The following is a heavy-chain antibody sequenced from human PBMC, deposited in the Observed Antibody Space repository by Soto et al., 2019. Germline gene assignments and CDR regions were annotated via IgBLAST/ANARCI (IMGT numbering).Heavy chain of an antibody. CDR3: AKEGGNSYYYYGMDV. V-gene: IGHV3-30*18. Sequence: QVRLVESGGGVVQPGRSLRLSCAASGFSFSDYGMHWVRQAPGKGLEWVAVISSDESSKYYADSVKGRFTISRDNSKNTLYLQMNSLRPEDTAVYYCAKEGGNSYYYYGMDVWGQGTTATVSS. J-gene: IGHJ6*02. D-gene: IGHD2-21*02. CDR2: ISSDESSK. CDR1: GFSFSDYG.